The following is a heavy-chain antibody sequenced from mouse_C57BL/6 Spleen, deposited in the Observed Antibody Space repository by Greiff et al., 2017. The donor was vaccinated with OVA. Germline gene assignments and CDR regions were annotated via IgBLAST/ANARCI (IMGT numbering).Heavy chain of an antibody. CDR1: GYTFTDYY. V-gene: IGHV1-26*01. CDR2: INPNNGGT. CDR3: AKPVYYGSSYYFDY. Sequence: EVQLQQSGPELVKPGASVKISCKASGYTFTDYYMNWVKQSHGKSLEWIGDINPNNGGTSYNQKFKGKATLTVDKSSSTAYMELRSLTSEDSAVYYLAKPVYYGSSYYFDYWGQGTTLTVSS. D-gene: IGHD1-1*01. J-gene: IGHJ2*01.